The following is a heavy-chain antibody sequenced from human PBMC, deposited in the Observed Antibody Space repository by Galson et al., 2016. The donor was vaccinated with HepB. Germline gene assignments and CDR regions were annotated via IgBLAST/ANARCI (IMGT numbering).Heavy chain of an antibody. V-gene: IGHV3-53*05. J-gene: IGHJ1*01. CDR1: GFTVSSNC. D-gene: IGHD1-26*01. CDR3: AQDKASMSVGATNFQH. CDR2: ICYGGSA. Sequence: SLRLSCAASGFTVSSNCMSWVRQAPGKGLEWVSLICYGGSAYYTDSVKARFTISRDNSKNSLYLQMNSLRAEDTAFYYCAQDKASMSVGATNFQHWGQGTLVTVSS.